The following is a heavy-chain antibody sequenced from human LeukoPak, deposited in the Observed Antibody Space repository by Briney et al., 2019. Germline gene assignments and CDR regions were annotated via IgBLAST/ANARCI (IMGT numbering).Heavy chain of an antibody. V-gene: IGHV3-30-3*01. CDR3: ATGYSSSAPGY. J-gene: IGHJ4*02. CDR1: GFTFSSYA. D-gene: IGHD6-6*01. Sequence: GRSLRLSCAASGFTFSSYAMHWVRQAPGKGLEWVAVISYDGSNKYYADSVKGRFTISRDNSKNTLYLQMNSLRAEDTAVYYCATGYSSSAPGYWGQGTLVTVSS. CDR2: ISYDGSNK.